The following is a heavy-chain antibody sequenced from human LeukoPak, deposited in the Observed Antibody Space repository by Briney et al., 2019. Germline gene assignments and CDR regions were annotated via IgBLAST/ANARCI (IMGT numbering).Heavy chain of an antibody. CDR3: ARDRAANQDWVEFDP. CDR1: GFIVSDYY. J-gene: IGHJ5*02. Sequence: GGSLRLSCAVSGFIVSDYYMSWVRQAPGKGLEWVGLIRDSGEAFYADFARGRFAISRDESENTLYLQLNSLRVEDTAVYFCARDRAANQDWVEFDPWGQGTPVSVSS. D-gene: IGHD3/OR15-3a*01. V-gene: IGHV3-66*03. CDR2: IRDSGEA.